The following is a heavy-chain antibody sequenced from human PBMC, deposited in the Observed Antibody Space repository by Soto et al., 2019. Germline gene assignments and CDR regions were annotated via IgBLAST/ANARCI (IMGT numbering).Heavy chain of an antibody. CDR2: IYYSGST. J-gene: IGHJ4*02. Sequence: QVQLQESGPGLVKPSQTLSLTCTVSGGSINSGGYYWSWIRQHPGKGLEWIGYIYYSGSTYYNPSLKSRVTISVDTSKNQFSLKLSSVTAADTAVYYCAVRDRLAARHDYWGQGTLVTVSS. D-gene: IGHD6-6*01. CDR1: GGSINSGGYY. CDR3: AVRDRLAARHDY. V-gene: IGHV4-31*03.